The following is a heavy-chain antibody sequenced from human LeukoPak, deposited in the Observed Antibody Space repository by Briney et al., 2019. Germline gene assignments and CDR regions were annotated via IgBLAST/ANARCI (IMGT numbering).Heavy chain of an antibody. Sequence: SETLSLTCTVSGGSISGYYWSWIRQPPGKGLEWIGYIYYSGSTNYNPSLKSRVTISVDTSKNQFSLRLSSVTAADTAVYYCAREDIAVAGFDYWGQGTLVTVSS. CDR2: IYYSGST. CDR3: AREDIAVAGFDY. D-gene: IGHD6-19*01. J-gene: IGHJ4*02. V-gene: IGHV4-59*01. CDR1: GGSISGYY.